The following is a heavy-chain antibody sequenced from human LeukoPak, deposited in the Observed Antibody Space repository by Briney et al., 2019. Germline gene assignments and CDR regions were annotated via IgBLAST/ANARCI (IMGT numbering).Heavy chain of an antibody. CDR1: GFNFEDFV. Sequence: GGSLRLSCAASGFNFEDFVMTWVRQVPGKGLEWVSGIHWDDDKTEYADSVKGRFTISRDNARKSLLLEMSSLRVEDTALYYCARVYGYYYYYMDVWGNGTAVIVSS. CDR2: IHWDDDKT. J-gene: IGHJ6*03. V-gene: IGHV3-20*04. CDR3: ARVYGYYYYYMDV. D-gene: IGHD3-10*01.